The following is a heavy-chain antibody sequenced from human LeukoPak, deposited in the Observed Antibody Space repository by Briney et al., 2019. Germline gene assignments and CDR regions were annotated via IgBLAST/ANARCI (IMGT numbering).Heavy chain of an antibody. V-gene: IGHV3-48*03. CDR3: AREAVGDAFDI. J-gene: IGHJ3*02. CDR1: GFTFSSYE. CDR2: IGSSGSIM. Sequence: GGSLRLSCAVSGFTFSSYEMNWVRQAPGKGLEGVSYIGSSGSIMYYADSVKGRFTISRDNAKNSLFLQMNSLRAEDTAVYYCAREAVGDAFDIWGQGTMVTVSS. D-gene: IGHD6-19*01.